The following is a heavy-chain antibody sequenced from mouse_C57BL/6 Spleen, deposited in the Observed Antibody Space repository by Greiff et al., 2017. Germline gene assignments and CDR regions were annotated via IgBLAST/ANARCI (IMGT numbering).Heavy chain of an antibody. J-gene: IGHJ4*01. Sequence: EVKLVESGPGLVKPSQSLSLTCSVTGYSITSGYYWNWIRQFPGNKLEWMGYISYEGSNNYNPSLKNRISITRDTSKNQFFLKLNSVTTEDTATYYCARADGYYYYYARDYWGQGTSVTVSS. CDR3: ARADGYYYYYARDY. CDR2: ISYEGSN. D-gene: IGHD2-3*01. V-gene: IGHV3-6*01. CDR1: GYSITSGYY.